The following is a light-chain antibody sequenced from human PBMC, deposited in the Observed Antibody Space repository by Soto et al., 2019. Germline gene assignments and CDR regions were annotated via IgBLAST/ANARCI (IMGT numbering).Light chain of an antibody. CDR3: RQDENSAPLS. CDR2: DGS. Sequence: EIVLTQSPATLSLSPGDRATLSCGASQSVRSSYVAWYQQKAGLAPRLLIYDGSSRASGIPDRFSGSGSGTNFTLTIGSMDTEDFAVFYCRQDENSAPLSFGGGTKVEMK. V-gene: IGKV3D-20*01. J-gene: IGKJ4*01. CDR1: QSVRSSY.